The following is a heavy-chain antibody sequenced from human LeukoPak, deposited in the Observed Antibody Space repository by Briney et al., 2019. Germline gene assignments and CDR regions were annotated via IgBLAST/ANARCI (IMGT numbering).Heavy chain of an antibody. J-gene: IGHJ4*02. Sequence: ASVKVSCKVSGYTLTELSMHWVRQAPGKGLEWMGGFDPEDGETIYAQKFQGRVTMTEDTSTDTAYMELSSLRSEDTAVYYCATGGGGRWLQLSPIFDYWGQGTLVTVSS. D-gene: IGHD5-24*01. CDR3: ATGGGGRWLQLSPIFDY. V-gene: IGHV1-24*01. CDR2: FDPEDGET. CDR1: GYTLTELS.